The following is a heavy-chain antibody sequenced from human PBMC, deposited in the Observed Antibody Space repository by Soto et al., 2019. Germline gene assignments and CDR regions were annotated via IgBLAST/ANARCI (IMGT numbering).Heavy chain of an antibody. CDR2: VYNSGGS. V-gene: IGHV4-59*13. D-gene: IGHD3-16*02. CDR3: ARCPFSREYRRYFSMDV. J-gene: IGHJ6*03. Sequence: QGHLQESGPGLVQPSETLSLTCTVSGVSISSDCWSWIRQPPGKGLEWIGYVYNSGGSSYNPSLKSRVTISIDTSENQFSLKLTSVTAADTAVYVCARCPFSREYRRYFSMDVWGKGTTVTVSS. CDR1: GVSISSDC.